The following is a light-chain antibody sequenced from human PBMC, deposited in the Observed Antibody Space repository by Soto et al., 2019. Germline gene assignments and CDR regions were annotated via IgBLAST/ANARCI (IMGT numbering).Light chain of an antibody. Sequence: EIVLTQSPGTLSLSPGERATLSCRASQSVSSSYLAWYQQTPGQAPRLLIYGAFSRATGIPDRFSGSGSGTDFTLTISRLEPEDFAVYYCQQYGDSPPSYTFGQGTKLEIK. J-gene: IGKJ2*01. V-gene: IGKV3-20*01. CDR3: QQYGDSPPSYT. CDR1: QSVSSSY. CDR2: GAF.